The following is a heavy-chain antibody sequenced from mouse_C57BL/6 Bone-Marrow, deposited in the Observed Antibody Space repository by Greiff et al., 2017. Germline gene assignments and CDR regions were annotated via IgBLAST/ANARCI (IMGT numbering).Heavy chain of an antibody. CDR1: GYAFTNYL. D-gene: IGHD1-1*01. Sequence: VKLQESGAELVRPGTSVKVSCKASGYAFTNYLIEWVKQRPGQGLEWIGVINPGSGGTNYNEKFKGKATLTADKSSSPAYMQLSSLTSEDSAVFCCARSSYWYVDVWGTGTTVTVSS. CDR2: INPGSGGT. V-gene: IGHV1-54*01. J-gene: IGHJ1*03. CDR3: ARSSYWYVDV.